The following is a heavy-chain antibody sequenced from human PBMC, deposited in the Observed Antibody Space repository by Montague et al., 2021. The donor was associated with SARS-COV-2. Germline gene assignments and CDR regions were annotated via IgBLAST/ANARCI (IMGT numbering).Heavy chain of an antibody. Sequence: SETLSLTCAVYGGSFSGYYWSWIRQPPGKGLEWNGEINHSGSTNYNPSLKSRVTISVDTSKNQFSLKLSSVTAADTAVYYCARGRRILLWFGELLSGGDYYGMDIWGQGTTVTVSS. CDR2: INHSGST. J-gene: IGHJ6*02. D-gene: IGHD3-10*01. V-gene: IGHV4-34*01. CDR1: GGSFSGYY. CDR3: ARGRRILLWFGELLSGGDYYGMDI.